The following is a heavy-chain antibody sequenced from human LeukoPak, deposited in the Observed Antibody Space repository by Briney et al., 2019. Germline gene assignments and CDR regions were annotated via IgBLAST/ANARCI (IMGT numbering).Heavy chain of an antibody. J-gene: IGHJ4*02. CDR1: GFMFDDYA. CDR3: VREQFSHTSNYFDN. D-gene: IGHD5-24*01. CDR2: ISGDGVSS. Sequence: GGSLRLSCAASGFMFDDYAMHWVRQVPGRGLEWVSLISGDGVSSFYADSVKGRFTISRDNNNSSLSLQMRRLTTEDTAFYYCVREQFSHTSNYFDNWGQGILVTVSS. V-gene: IGHV3-43*02.